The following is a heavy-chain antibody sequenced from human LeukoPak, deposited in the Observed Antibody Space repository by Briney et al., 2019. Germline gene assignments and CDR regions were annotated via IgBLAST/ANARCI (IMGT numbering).Heavy chain of an antibody. V-gene: IGHV1-2*02. Sequence: GASVKVSCKASGYTFTGYYMHWVRQAPGQGREGMGWIDPNSGGTKYAQKVQGRVTMTTDTSISTAYMQLSRLRSDDTAVYYCARLGLGSGYWGQGTLVTVSA. J-gene: IGHJ4*02. CDR1: GYTFTGYY. CDR3: ARLGLGSGY. D-gene: IGHD3-16*01. CDR2: IDPNSGGT.